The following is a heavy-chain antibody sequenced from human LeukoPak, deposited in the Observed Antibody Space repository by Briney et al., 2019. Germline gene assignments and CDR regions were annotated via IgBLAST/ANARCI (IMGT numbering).Heavy chain of an antibody. CDR3: AREIAADAWFDS. CDR2: IYYGGST. CDR1: GGSISSDDSY. J-gene: IGHJ5*01. D-gene: IGHD6-13*01. Sequence: PSQTLSLTCTVSGGSISSDDSYWSWIRQPPGKGLEYIGYIYYGGSTYYNPSLESRVTISLDTSKIQFSLKLSSVTAADTAMYYCAREIAADAWFDSWGQGTLVTVSS. V-gene: IGHV4-30-4*08.